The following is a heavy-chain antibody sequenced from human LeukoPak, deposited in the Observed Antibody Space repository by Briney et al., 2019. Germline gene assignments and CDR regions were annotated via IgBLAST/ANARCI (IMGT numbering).Heavy chain of an antibody. CDR2: INC. V-gene: IGHV3-20*04. D-gene: IGHD3-22*01. CDR1: GFNFDDYV. Sequence: GGSLRLSCAASGFNFDDYVMTWVRQAPGKGLEWVSGINCADSVKGRFTISRDNAKNSLYLQMNSLRAEDTALYYCARCRHSYDSSGFPHYWGQGTLVTVSS. J-gene: IGHJ4*02. CDR3: ARCRHSYDSSGFPHY.